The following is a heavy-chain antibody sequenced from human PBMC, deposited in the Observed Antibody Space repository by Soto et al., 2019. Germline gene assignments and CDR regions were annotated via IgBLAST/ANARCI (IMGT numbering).Heavy chain of an antibody. CDR1: GGTFSSYT. D-gene: IGHD2-21*01. CDR3: ASASVAIFD. V-gene: IGHV1-69*02. CDR2: IIPHLGIA. J-gene: IGHJ4*02. Sequence: QVQLVQSGAEMNKPGSSVKVSCKASGGTFSSYTISWVRQAPGQGLEWMGRIIPHLGIANYSQKFQGRVTITADKSPSTAYMELSSIRSEHTAVYYWASASVAIFDWGQGTLVTVSS.